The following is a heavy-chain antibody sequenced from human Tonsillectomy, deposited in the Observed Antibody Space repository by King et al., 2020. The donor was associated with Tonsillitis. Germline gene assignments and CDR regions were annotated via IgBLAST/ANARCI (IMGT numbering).Heavy chain of an antibody. CDR2: ISHDGGNK. CDR1: GFTFSGYA. D-gene: IGHD5-18*01. J-gene: IGHJ3*02. CDR3: VRGSGAQLWYREPFDI. V-gene: IGHV3-30*04. Sequence: VQLVESGGGVVQPGRSLRLSCAASGFTFSGYAMHWVRQTPGKELEGVAVISHDGGNKEYADSVKGRFTISRENSQNTVYLQMNTLRGEDTAVYYCVRGSGAQLWYREPFDIWGQGTMVSVSS.